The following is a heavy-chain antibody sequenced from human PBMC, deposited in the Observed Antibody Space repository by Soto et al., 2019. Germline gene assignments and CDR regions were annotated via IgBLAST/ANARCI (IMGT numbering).Heavy chain of an antibody. V-gene: IGHV4-39*01. Sequence: PSGTLSPPRTVFCGSVHSRSFYWGWVPPPPGKGLEWIGSVYYSGSTYYNPSLESRVTISVDKSKNQFSLKLMSLSAADTAVYYCGRLEGLATISYYFDYWGQGALVTVSS. CDR3: GRLEGLATISYYFDY. CDR1: CGSVHSRSFY. CDR2: VYYSGST. D-gene: IGHD3-9*01. J-gene: IGHJ4*02.